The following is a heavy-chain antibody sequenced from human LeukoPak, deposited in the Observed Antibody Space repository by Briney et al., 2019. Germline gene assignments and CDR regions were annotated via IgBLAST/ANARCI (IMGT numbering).Heavy chain of an antibody. CDR1: GFTFSSYS. J-gene: IGHJ4*02. CDR3: ARSSWLQSPWGY. Sequence: GGSLRLSGAASGFTFSSYSMNWVRQAPGKGLEWVSSISSSSSYIYYADSVKGRFTISRDNAKNSLYLQMNSLRAEDTAVYYCARSSWLQSPWGYWGQGTLVTVSS. D-gene: IGHD5-24*01. CDR2: ISSSSSYI. V-gene: IGHV3-21*01.